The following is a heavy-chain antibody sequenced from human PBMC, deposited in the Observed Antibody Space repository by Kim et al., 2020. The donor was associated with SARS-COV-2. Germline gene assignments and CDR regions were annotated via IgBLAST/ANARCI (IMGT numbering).Heavy chain of an antibody. D-gene: IGHD3-10*01. CDR3: AKFLGPVRGVIFSGGWFDP. Sequence: GGSLRLSCAASGFTFSSYAMSWVRQAPGKGLEWVSAISGSGGSTYYADSVKGRFTISRDNSKNTLYLQMNSLRAEDTAVYYCAKFLGPVRGVIFSGGWFDPWGQGTLVTVSS. CDR1: GFTFSSYA. V-gene: IGHV3-23*01. CDR2: ISGSGGST. J-gene: IGHJ5*02.